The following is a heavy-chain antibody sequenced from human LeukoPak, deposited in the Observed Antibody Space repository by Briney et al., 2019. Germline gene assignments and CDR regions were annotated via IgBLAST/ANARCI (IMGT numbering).Heavy chain of an antibody. CDR2: IYYSGST. V-gene: IGHV4-59*08. D-gene: IGHD3-22*01. Sequence: SETPSLTCTVSGGSISSYYWSWIRQPPGKGLEWIGYIYYSGSTNYNPSLKSRVTISVDTSKNQFSLKLSSVTAADTAVYYCARSSGGYSYYFDYWGQGTLVTVFS. CDR1: GGSISSYY. CDR3: ARSSGGYSYYFDY. J-gene: IGHJ4*02.